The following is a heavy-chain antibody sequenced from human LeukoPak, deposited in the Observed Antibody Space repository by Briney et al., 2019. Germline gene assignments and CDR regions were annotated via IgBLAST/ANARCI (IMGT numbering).Heavy chain of an antibody. J-gene: IGHJ4*02. CDR3: AVTGSPPYYFDY. Sequence: PSETLSLTCTVSGDSISSSYWSWIRQHPGKGLEWIGYIYYSGSTYYNPSLKSRVTISVDTSKNQFSLKLSSVTAADTAVYYCAVTGSPPYYFDYWGQGTLVTVSS. CDR1: GDSISSSY. CDR2: IYYSGST. D-gene: IGHD3-10*01. V-gene: IGHV4-59*06.